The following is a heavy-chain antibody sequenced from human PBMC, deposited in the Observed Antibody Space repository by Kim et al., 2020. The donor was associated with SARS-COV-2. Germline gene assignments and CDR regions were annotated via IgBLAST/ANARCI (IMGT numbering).Heavy chain of an antibody. J-gene: IGHJ4*02. Sequence: PSFQGQVTISADKSISTAYLQWSSLKASDTAMYYCARLSFGYSYGKYFDYWGQGTLVTVSS. V-gene: IGHV5-51*01. D-gene: IGHD5-18*01. CDR3: ARLSFGYSYGKYFDY.